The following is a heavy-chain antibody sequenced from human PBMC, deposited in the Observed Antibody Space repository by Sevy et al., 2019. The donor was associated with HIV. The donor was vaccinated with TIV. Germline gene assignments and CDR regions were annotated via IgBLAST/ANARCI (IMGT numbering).Heavy chain of an antibody. CDR2: IYASGST. CDR1: GLSVSRNY. J-gene: IGHJ3*02. CDR3: ASQLGIGAFDI. D-gene: IGHD7-27*01. Sequence: GGSLRLSCAASGLSVSRNYLSWVRQAPGKVLEWVSVIYASGSTYYADSVKGRFTVSRDKAKKTLYYQMNSLRAEDRAVYYCASQLGIGAFDIWGQGTMVTVSS. V-gene: IGHV3-53*01.